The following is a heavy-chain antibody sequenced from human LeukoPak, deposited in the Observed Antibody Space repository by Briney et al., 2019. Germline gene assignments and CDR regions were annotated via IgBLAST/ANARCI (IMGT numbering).Heavy chain of an antibody. CDR1: GGSLSSSSYY. CDR2: IFYIGST. J-gene: IGHJ4*02. CDR3: ARHGCSSNICHFDY. D-gene: IGHD2-2*01. V-gene: IGHV4-39*01. Sequence: PSETLSLTCTVSGGSLSSSSYYWGWIRQPPGKWLEWIGSIFYIGSTPYNPSLKIRVTLSVDTSKNHFSLKLTYVTATDTAVYYCARHGCSSNICHFDYRAREPWSPSPQ.